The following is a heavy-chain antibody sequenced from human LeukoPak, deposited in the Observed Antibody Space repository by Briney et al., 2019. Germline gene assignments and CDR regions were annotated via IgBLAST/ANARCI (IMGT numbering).Heavy chain of an antibody. V-gene: IGHV4-34*01. J-gene: IGHJ4*02. Sequence: PSETLSLTCAVYGGSFSGYYWSWIRQPPGKGLEWIREINHSGSTNYNPSLKSRVTISVDTSKNQFSLKLSSVTAADTAVYYCARGDYDYVWGSYRYEDYWGQGTLVAVSS. CDR1: GGSFSGYY. CDR3: ARGDYDYVWGSYRYEDY. D-gene: IGHD3-16*02. CDR2: INHSGST.